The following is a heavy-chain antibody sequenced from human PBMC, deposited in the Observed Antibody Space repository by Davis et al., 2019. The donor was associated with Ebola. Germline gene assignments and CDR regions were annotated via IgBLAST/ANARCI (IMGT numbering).Heavy chain of an antibody. V-gene: IGHV3-30*03. CDR2: ISYDGSNK. D-gene: IGHD4-11*01. Sequence: GGSLRLSCAASGFTFSSYGMHWVRQAPGKGLEWVAVISYDGSNKYYADSVKGRFTISRDNSKNTLYLQMNSLRAEDTAVYYCARDQTVTSNYYYYYGMDVWGQGTTVTVSS. J-gene: IGHJ6*02. CDR1: GFTFSSYG. CDR3: ARDQTVTSNYYYYYGMDV.